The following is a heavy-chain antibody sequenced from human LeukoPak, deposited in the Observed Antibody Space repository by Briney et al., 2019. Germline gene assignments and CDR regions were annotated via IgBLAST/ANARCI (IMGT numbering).Heavy chain of an antibody. CDR3: AREGSSAAGTRYYYYMDV. D-gene: IGHD6-13*01. J-gene: IGHJ6*03. CDR2: ISSSSSYI. V-gene: IGHV3-21*01. CDR1: GFTFDDYG. Sequence: GGSLRLSCAASGFTFDDYGMSWVRQAPGKGLEWVSSISSSSSYIYYADSVKGRFTISRDNAKNSLYLQMNSPRAEDTAVYYCAREGSSAAGTRYYYYMDVWGKGTTVTVSS.